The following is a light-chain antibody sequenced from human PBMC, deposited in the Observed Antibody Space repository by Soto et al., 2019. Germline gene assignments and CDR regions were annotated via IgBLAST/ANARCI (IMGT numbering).Light chain of an antibody. CDR1: QDINNF. Sequence: DIKLTQSPSSLSASVGDRVTITCQASQDINNFLNWYQQKPGKAPELLIHDASDLETGVPSRFSGSGSGTDFTLTISSLQPEDIATYYCQQFDDLTFIFGQGTRLEIK. CDR3: QQFDDLTFI. J-gene: IGKJ5*01. V-gene: IGKV1-33*01. CDR2: DAS.